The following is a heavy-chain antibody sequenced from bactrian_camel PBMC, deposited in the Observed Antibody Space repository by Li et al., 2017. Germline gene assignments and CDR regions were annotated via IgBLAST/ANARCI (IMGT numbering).Heavy chain of an antibody. CDR2: ISSGGLAT. D-gene: IGHD6*01. V-gene: IGHV3S1*01. CDR1: RSIHDIHSGYC. J-gene: IGHJ6*01. CDR3: ATDLTVAGHTGSGY. Sequence: VQLVESGGGSVQAGGSLRLSCVASRSIHDIHSGYCMGWFRQAPGKERVGVAAISSGGLATTYDASMKGRFTISQDNAKTTLYLQMNDLKFEDSGIYYCATDLTVAGHTGSGYWGQGTQVTVS.